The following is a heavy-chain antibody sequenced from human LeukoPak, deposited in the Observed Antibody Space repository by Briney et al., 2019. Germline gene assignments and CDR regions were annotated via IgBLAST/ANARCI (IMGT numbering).Heavy chain of an antibody. J-gene: IGHJ4*02. CDR3: ARVGTAATIDY. CDR2: INTDTGNP. Sequence: ASVKVSCKASGYTFTSYAVNWVRQAPGQGLEWMGWINTDTGNPTYAQGFTGRFVFSLDTSVSTAYLQISSLKAEDTAVYYCARVGTAATIDYWGQGALVTVSS. V-gene: IGHV7-4-1*02. CDR1: GYTFTSYA. D-gene: IGHD6-13*01.